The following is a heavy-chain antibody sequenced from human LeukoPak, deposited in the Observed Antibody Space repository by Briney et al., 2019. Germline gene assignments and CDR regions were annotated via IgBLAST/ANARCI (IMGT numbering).Heavy chain of an antibody. CDR3: ARARYYYDSSGYSAFDY. Sequence: SETLSLTCTVSGGSISSYYWSWIRQPAGKGLEWIGRIYTSGSTNYNPSLKSRVTISLDTSKNQFSLKLSSVTAADTAVYYCARARYYYDSSGYSAFDYWGQGTLVTVSS. V-gene: IGHV4-4*07. J-gene: IGHJ4*02. D-gene: IGHD3-22*01. CDR1: GGSISSYY. CDR2: IYTSGST.